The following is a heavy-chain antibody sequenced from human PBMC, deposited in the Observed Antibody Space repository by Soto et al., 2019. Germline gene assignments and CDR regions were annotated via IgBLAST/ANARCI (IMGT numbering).Heavy chain of an antibody. V-gene: IGHV3-48*02. CDR2: ISSSSSTI. J-gene: IGHJ6*02. D-gene: IGHD3-10*01. Sequence: EVQLVESGGGLVQPGGSLRLSCAASGFTFSSYSMNWVRQAPGKGLEWVSYISSSSSTIYYADSVKGRFTISRDNAKNSLYLQMNSLRDEDTAVYYCARDKKIGKVRGVIPRYGMDVWGQGTTVTVSS. CDR1: GFTFSSYS. CDR3: ARDKKIGKVRGVIPRYGMDV.